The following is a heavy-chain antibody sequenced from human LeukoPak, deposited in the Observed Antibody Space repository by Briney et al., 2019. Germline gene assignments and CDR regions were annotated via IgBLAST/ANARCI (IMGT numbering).Heavy chain of an antibody. Sequence: GGSLRLSCAACGFTFSSYAMTWVRQAPGKGLEWVSAISGSGDSTYYADSVKGRFTISRDNSKSTLYLQMNSLRAEDTALYYCAKTYYDFWSGYYGGWFDPWGQGTLVTVAS. J-gene: IGHJ5*02. CDR3: AKTYYDFWSGYYGGWFDP. CDR1: GFTFSSYA. V-gene: IGHV3-23*01. CDR2: ISGSGDST. D-gene: IGHD3-3*01.